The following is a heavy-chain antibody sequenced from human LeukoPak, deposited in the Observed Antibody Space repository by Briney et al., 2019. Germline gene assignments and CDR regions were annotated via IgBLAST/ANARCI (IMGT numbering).Heavy chain of an antibody. V-gene: IGHV1-69*04. D-gene: IGHD3-16*01. CDR1: GGTFSSYA. J-gene: IGHJ6*02. CDR2: IIPMLGIA. Sequence: ASVKVSCKASGGTFSSYAISWVRQAPGQGREWMGRIIPMLGIANYAQKCQGRVTITAAKSPSTAYMELSSLRSEDTAVSYCASLLTTGNWFYYYGMDVWGQGTTVTVSS. CDR3: ASLLTTGNWFYYYGMDV.